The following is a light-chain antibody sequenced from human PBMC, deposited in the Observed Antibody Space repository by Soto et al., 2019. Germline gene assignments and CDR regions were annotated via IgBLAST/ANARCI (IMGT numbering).Light chain of an antibody. CDR3: QQYNKWPLT. Sequence: EIVLTQSPATLSLSPGERATLSCRASQSVGNNLAWYQQKPGQAPGLLIYGASTRATGIPARFSGSGYGTEFTLTISSLQSEDFAVYYCQQYNKWPLTFGGGTKVDIK. V-gene: IGKV3-15*01. J-gene: IGKJ4*01. CDR2: GAS. CDR1: QSVGNN.